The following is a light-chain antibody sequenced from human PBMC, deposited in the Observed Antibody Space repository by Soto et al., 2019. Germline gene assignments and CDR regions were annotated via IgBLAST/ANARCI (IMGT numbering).Light chain of an antibody. CDR2: GNS. Sequence: QSVLTQPPSVSGAPGQRVTISCTGSSSNIGAGYDVNWYQQLPGAAPKFLIYGNSNRPSGVPDRFSGSKSGTSASLAITGLQAEDEADYYCQSYDSRLSGYVFGTGTKFTVL. CDR1: SSNIGAGYD. J-gene: IGLJ1*01. CDR3: QSYDSRLSGYV. V-gene: IGLV1-40*01.